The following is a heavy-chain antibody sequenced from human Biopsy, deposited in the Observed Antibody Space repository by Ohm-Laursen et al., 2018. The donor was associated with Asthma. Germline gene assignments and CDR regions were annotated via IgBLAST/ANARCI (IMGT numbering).Heavy chain of an antibody. V-gene: IGHV3-53*01. CDR1: GFSVSTKY. CDR3: ARGDSSGWSHYYFDY. CDR2: IYSGDNT. D-gene: IGHD6-19*01. J-gene: IGHJ4*02. Sequence: SLRLSCTASGFSVSTKYMSWVRQAPGKGLEWVSLIYSGDNTYYADSVRGRFTISRDFSKNTLHLQMHSLRVEDTAVYYCARGDSSGWSHYYFDYWGQGTLVTVSS.